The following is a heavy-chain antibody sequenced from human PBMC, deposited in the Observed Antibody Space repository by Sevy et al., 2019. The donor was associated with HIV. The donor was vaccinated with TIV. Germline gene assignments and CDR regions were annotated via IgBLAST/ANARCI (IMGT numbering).Heavy chain of an antibody. D-gene: IGHD6-6*01. CDR3: ARESIAARRILRY. CDR2: ISYEGSNK. J-gene: IGHJ4*02. CDR1: AFPFITFP. V-gene: IGHV3-30-3*01. Sequence: GGPLELSFEASAFPFITFPLPGFARAPGKGREGGAVISYEGSNKNYADSVKGRFTISRDNSKNTLYLQMNSLRAEDTAVYYCARESIAARRILRYWGQGTLVTVSS.